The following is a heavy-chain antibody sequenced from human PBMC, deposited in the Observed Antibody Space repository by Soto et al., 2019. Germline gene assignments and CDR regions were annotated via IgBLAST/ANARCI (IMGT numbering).Heavy chain of an antibody. CDR2: ISYDGSNK. CDR3: ARGTMVITIGFFDY. V-gene: IGHV3-30-3*01. J-gene: IGHJ4*02. CDR1: GFTFSSYA. D-gene: IGHD3-16*01. Sequence: QVQLVESGGGVVQPGRSLRLSCAASGFTFSSYAMHWVRQAPGKGLEWVAVISYDGSNKYYADSVKGRFTISRDNSKNTLYLQMNSLRAEDTAVYYCARGTMVITIGFFDYWGQGTLVTVSS.